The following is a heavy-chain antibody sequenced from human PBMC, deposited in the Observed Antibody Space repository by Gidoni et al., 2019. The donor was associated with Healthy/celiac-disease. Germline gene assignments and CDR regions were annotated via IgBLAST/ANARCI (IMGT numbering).Heavy chain of an antibody. J-gene: IGHJ4*02. V-gene: IGHV4-34*01. D-gene: IGHD3-22*01. Sequence: QVQLQQWGAGLLKPSETLSLTCAVYGGSFSGYYWSWIRQPPGKGLEWIGEINHSGSTNYNPSLKSRVTRSVDTSKNQFSLKLSSVTAADTAVYYCARGRLGGSRYYYDSSGYYSPFDYWGQGTLVTVSS. CDR1: GGSFSGYY. CDR2: INHSGST. CDR3: ARGRLGGSRYYYDSSGYYSPFDY.